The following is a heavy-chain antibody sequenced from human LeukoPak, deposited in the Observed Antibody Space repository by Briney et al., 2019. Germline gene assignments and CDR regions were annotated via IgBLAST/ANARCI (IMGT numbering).Heavy chain of an antibody. CDR3: ARHDNDDDFDY. J-gene: IGHJ4*02. CDR2: INMYTANP. Sequence: ASVKVSCKASGYTFIRYAINWLRQVPGQGLEWMGWINMYTANPAYAQGFTERFVFSLDTSVSTAYLEISNLKAEDTAVYYCARHDNDDDFDYWGQGTLVTVSS. D-gene: IGHD3-16*01. CDR1: GYTFIRYA. V-gene: IGHV7-4-1*02.